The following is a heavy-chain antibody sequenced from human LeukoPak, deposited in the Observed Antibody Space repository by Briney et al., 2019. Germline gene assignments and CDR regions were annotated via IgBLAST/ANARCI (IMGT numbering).Heavy chain of an antibody. J-gene: IGHJ4*02. CDR3: TRHSYYDSSGLEDY. CDR1: GFTFSGSA. D-gene: IGHD3-22*01. Sequence: GSLRLSCAASGFTFSGSAMHWVRQASGKGLEWVGRIRSKANSYATAYAASVKGRFTISRDDSKDTAYLQMNSLKTEDTAVYYCTRHSYYDSSGLEDYWGQGTLVTVSS. CDR2: IRSKANSYAT. V-gene: IGHV3-73*01.